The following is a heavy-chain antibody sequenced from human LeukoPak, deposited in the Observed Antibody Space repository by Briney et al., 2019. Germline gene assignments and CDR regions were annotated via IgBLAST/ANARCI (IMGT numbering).Heavy chain of an antibody. J-gene: IGHJ5*02. Sequence: SETLSLTCTVSGDSVGSSTYYWGWLRQPPGKGLEWIASITFSGNTYNPSLKSRVATSVDTSKNQFSLKLSSVTTADTAVYYCARLGFCTTTNCPWGQGTLVTVSS. CDR2: ITFSGNT. CDR1: GDSVGSSTYY. V-gene: IGHV4-39*01. CDR3: ARLGFCTTTNCP. D-gene: IGHD2-2*01.